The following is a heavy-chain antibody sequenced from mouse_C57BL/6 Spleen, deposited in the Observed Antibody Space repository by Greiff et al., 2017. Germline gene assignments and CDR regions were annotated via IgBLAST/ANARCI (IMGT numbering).Heavy chain of an antibody. CDR2: ISSGSSTI. D-gene: IGHD4-1*01. J-gene: IGHJ4*01. Sequence: EVMLVESGGGLVKPGGSLKLSCAASGFTFSDYGMHWVRQAPEKGLEWVAYISSGSSTIYYEDTVKGRFTISRDNAKNTMFLQMTSLRSEDTAMYYCSRTGTMDYWGQGTSVTVSS. CDR3: SRTGTMDY. CDR1: GFTFSDYG. V-gene: IGHV5-17*01.